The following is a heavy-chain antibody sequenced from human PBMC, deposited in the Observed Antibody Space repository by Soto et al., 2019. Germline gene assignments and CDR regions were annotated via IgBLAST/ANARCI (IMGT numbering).Heavy chain of an antibody. V-gene: IGHV4-39*01. Sequence: SETLSLTCTVSGGSISSSSYYWGWIRQPPGKGLEWIGSIYYSGSTYYNPSLKSRVTISVDTSKNQFSLKLSSVTAADTAVYYCARQRGLRSRPSGGDAFDIWGQGTMVTVSS. CDR1: GGSISSSSYY. CDR2: IYYSGST. D-gene: IGHD3-3*01. CDR3: ARQRGLRSRPSGGDAFDI. J-gene: IGHJ3*02.